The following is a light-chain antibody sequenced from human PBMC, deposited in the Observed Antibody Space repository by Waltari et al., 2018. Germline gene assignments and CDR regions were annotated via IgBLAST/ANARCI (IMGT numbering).Light chain of an antibody. CDR3: ATWDGRVNGVL. CDR2: SND. V-gene: IGLV1-44*01. CDR1: NYNIGSGP. Sequence: QSVLTQAPSVSGTPGQRVTISCSGTNYNIGSGPVNWYQQVPGMSPKLLIYSNDQRPSGVPDRFSGSKSGTSASLAISGLQSEDEADYYCATWDGRVNGVLFGGWTKVTVL. J-gene: IGLJ2*01.